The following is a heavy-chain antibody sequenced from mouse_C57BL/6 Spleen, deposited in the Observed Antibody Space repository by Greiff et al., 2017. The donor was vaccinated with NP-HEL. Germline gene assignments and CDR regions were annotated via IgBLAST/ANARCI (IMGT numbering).Heavy chain of an antibody. D-gene: IGHD2-1*01. CDR3: ARFGGNGYYAMDY. CDR2: IYPGDGDT. Sequence: VQLQQSGPELVKPGASVKISCKASGYAFSSSWMNWVKQRPGKGLEWIGRIYPGDGDTNYNGKFKGKATLTADKSSSTAYMQLSSLTSEDSAVYFCARFGGNGYYAMDYWGQGTSVTVSS. V-gene: IGHV1-82*01. CDR1: GYAFSSSW. J-gene: IGHJ4*01.